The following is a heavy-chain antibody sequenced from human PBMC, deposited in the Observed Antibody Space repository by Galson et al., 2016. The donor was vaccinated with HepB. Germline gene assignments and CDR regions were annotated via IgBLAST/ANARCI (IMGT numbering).Heavy chain of an antibody. V-gene: IGHV3-64D*06. CDR3: VAWGPRLI. CDR2: FGESGGSP. J-gene: IGHJ4*02. CDR1: GFTFSNAW. D-gene: IGHD3-16*01. Sequence: SLRLSCAASGFTFSNAWMNWVRQAPGKGLEYVSNFGESGGSPSYADSVRDRFTVSRDNSKNSLPLHMSSLRTEDTAVYYCVAWGPRLIWGQGTLVTVSS.